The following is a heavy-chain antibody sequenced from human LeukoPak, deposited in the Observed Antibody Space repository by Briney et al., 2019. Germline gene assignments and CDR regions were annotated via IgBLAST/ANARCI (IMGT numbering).Heavy chain of an antibody. Sequence: ASVKVSCKTSGGTFSSYGISWVRQAPGQGLEWVGTIHPDGETTTYGQKFQGRVTMTCDTSTSTVYMDLSSLGSEDTAVYYCAREAIAAGKNFDYWGQGTQVTVSS. D-gene: IGHD6-25*01. CDR2: IHPDGETT. V-gene: IGHV1-46*01. J-gene: IGHJ4*02. CDR3: AREAIAAGKNFDY. CDR1: GGTFSSYG.